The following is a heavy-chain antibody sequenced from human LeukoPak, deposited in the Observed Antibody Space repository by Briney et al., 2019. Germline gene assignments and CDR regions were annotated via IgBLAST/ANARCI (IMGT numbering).Heavy chain of an antibody. Sequence: ASVKVSCKASGYTFTSYDINWVRQATGQGLEWMGWMNPNSGNTGYAQKFQGRVTITRNTSISTAYMELSSLRSEDTAVYYCARAGRGYCSSTSCYDAFDIWGQGTMVTVSS. D-gene: IGHD2-2*01. J-gene: IGHJ3*02. CDR3: ARAGRGYCSSTSCYDAFDI. V-gene: IGHV1-8*03. CDR1: GYTFTSYD. CDR2: MNPNSGNT.